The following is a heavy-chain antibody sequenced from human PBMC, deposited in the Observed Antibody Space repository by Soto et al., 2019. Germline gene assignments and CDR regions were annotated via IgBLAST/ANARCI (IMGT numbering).Heavy chain of an antibody. V-gene: IGHV1-2*02. D-gene: IGHD3-10*01. CDR2: INPNSGGT. CDR1: GYTFTGYY. J-gene: IGHJ4*02. CDR3: AITMVRGVMGYFDY. Sequence: ASVKVSCKASGYTFTGYYMHWVRQAPGQGLEWMGWINPNSGGTNYAQKFQGRVTMTRDTSISTAYMELSRLRSDDTAVYYCAITMVRGVMGYFDYWGQGTPVTVST.